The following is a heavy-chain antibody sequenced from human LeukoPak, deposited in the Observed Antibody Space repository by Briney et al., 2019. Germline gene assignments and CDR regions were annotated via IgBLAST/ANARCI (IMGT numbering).Heavy chain of an antibody. Sequence: GSLRLSCAASGFTFSSYEMNWVRQAPGKGLEWISYISSSGTTIYYADSVKGRLTISRDNTKNSVYLQMNSLRVGDTAIYYCASNPSLGYWGQGTLVTVSS. CDR3: ASNPSLGY. CDR1: GFTFSSYE. V-gene: IGHV3-48*03. D-gene: IGHD1-26*01. CDR2: ISSSGTTI. J-gene: IGHJ4*02.